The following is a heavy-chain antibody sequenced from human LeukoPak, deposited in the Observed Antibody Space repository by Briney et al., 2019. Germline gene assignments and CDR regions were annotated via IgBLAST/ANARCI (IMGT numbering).Heavy chain of an antibody. CDR3: TTMANY. D-gene: IGHD5-24*01. CDR2: IKSETEGWAT. CDR1: GFTFSKAW. J-gene: IGHJ4*02. Sequence: GGSLRPSCAASGFTFSKAWMNWVRQAPGKGLEWVGRIKSETEGWATDYAAPVKGRFTISRDDSKNTVHLQMSSLKAEDTAMYYCTTMANYWGQGTLVTVSS. V-gene: IGHV3-15*01.